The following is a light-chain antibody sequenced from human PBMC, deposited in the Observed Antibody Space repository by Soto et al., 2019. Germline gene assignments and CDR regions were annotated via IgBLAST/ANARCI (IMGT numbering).Light chain of an antibody. CDR1: QGISTF. Sequence: DIQLTQSPSFMSASVGDRVTITCRASQGISTFLAWYQQHPGTAPKRLIYDASNLQSGVPSRFSGSGSGTEFTLTISSLQPEDFATYYCQQYESYSPLTFGGGTKV. V-gene: IGKV1-9*01. CDR3: QQYESYSPLT. CDR2: DAS. J-gene: IGKJ4*01.